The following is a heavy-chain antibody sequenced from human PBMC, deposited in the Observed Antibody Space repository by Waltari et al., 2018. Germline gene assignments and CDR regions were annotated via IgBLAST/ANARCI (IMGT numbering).Heavy chain of an antibody. CDR2: ISAYNGNT. CDR3: ARDSKSITRVRGVINDLDY. V-gene: IGHV1-18*01. CDR1: GYTFTSYG. J-gene: IGHJ4*02. Sequence: QVQLVQSGAEVKKPGASVKVSCKASGYTFTSYGLSWVRQAPGQGLEWMGWISAYNGNTNYAQKLQGRVNMTTDTPTSTAYMELRSLRSDDTAVYYCARDSKSITRVRGVINDLDYWGQGTLVTVSS. D-gene: IGHD3-10*01.